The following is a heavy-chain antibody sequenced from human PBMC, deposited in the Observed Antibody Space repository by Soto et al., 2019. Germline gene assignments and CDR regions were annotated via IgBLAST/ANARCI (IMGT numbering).Heavy chain of an antibody. Sequence: QPWGSLRLSCAASGFTFSSYAMSWVRQAPGKGLEWVSAISGSGGSTYYADSVKGRFTISRDNSKNTLYLQMNSLRAEDTAVYYCARPPHKTRKMGGYYYMDVWGKGTTVTVSS. J-gene: IGHJ6*03. CDR3: ARPPHKTRKMGGYYYMDV. CDR1: GFTFSSYA. V-gene: IGHV3-23*01. D-gene: IGHD3-16*01. CDR2: ISGSGGST.